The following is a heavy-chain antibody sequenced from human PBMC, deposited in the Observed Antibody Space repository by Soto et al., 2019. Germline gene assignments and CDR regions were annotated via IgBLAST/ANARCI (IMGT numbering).Heavy chain of an antibody. J-gene: IGHJ4*02. CDR1: GFTFSGYG. V-gene: IGHV3-74*01. Sequence: EVQLVESGGGLVQPGGSLRLSCAASGFTFSGYGMHWVRQAPGKGLTWVSRINSDGIYTSSADSVRGRFTISRDDARNTLYLPINSLRIEDTAVYYCARANDCMIPTLEWGQGTLVTVSS. CDR3: ARANDCMIPTLE. D-gene: IGHD2-21*01. CDR2: INSDGIYT.